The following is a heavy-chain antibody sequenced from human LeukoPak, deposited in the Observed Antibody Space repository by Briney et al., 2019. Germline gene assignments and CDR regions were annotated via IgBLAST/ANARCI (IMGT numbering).Heavy chain of an antibody. CDR3: VRMATSDFWSGYPPGYFNY. J-gene: IGHJ4*02. V-gene: IGHV3-53*01. CDR1: GFTVSSNY. Sequence: GGFLRLSCAASGFTVSSNYMSWVRQAPGKGLEWVSVIYSGGSTYYADSVKGRFTISRDNSKNTLYLQMNSLRAEDTAVYYCVRMATSDFWSGYPPGYFNYWGQGTLVTVSS. CDR2: IYSGGST. D-gene: IGHD3-3*01.